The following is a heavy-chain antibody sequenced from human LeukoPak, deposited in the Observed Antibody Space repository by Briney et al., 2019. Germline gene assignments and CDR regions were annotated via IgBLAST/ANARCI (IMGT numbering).Heavy chain of an antibody. CDR2: IVYSGST. Sequence: SETLSLTCAVFGGSFDGYYWTWIRQSPEKGLEWIGEIVYSGSTNYNPSLKSRVIISADTSKVQFSLTLSSVTAADTAVYYCARGLASGYTPVPFDSWGQGTLVTVSS. V-gene: IGHV4-34*12. D-gene: IGHD3-3*01. CDR3: ARGLASGYTPVPFDS. J-gene: IGHJ4*02. CDR1: GGSFDGYY.